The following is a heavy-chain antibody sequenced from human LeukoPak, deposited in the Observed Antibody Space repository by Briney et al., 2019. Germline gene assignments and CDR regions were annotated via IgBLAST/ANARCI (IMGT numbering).Heavy chain of an antibody. CDR2: FDPEDGET. Sequence: ASVKVSCKVSGYTLTELSMHWVRQAPGKGLEWMGGFDPEDGETIYAQKFQGRVTMTEDTSTDTAYMELSSLRSEDTAVYYCATDQGRGAAAGLFDYWGQGTLVTVS. D-gene: IGHD6-13*01. CDR1: GYTLTELS. J-gene: IGHJ4*02. CDR3: ATDQGRGAAAGLFDY. V-gene: IGHV1-24*01.